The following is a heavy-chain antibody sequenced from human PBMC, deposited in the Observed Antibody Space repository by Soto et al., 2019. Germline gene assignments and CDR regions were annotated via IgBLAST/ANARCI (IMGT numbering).Heavy chain of an antibody. CDR3: ARVGGYTDYVHDAFDV. CDR2: LSSTGGST. CDR1: GFTCSNYA. D-gene: IGHD5-12*01. J-gene: IGHJ3*01. Sequence: EVQLVESGGGLVQPGGSLRLSCAASGFTCSNYAMHWVRQAPGKGLEYVSGLSSTGGSTYYAHSVRGRFTISRDNSKNTLFLQMGSLRVEDMALYYCARVGGYTDYVHDAFDVWGQGTMVTVSS. V-gene: IGHV3-64*01.